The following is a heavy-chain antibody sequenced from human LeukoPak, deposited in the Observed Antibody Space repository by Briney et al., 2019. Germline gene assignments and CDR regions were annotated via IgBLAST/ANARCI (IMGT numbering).Heavy chain of an antibody. V-gene: IGHV4-61*02. D-gene: IGHD3-10*02. Sequence: SETLSLTCTVSGGSISSGSYYWSWIRQPAGKGLEWIGRIYTSGSTYYNPSLKSRVTISVDRSKNQFSLELTSLTAADTAVYYCAREMLDNHWFDPWGQGTLVTVSS. J-gene: IGHJ5*02. CDR1: GGSISSGSYY. CDR2: IYTSGST. CDR3: AREMLDNHWFDP.